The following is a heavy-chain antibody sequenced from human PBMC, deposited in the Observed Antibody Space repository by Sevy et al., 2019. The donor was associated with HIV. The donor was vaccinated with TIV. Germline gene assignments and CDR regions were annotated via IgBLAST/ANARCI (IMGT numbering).Heavy chain of an antibody. CDR1: GFTFDDYG. CDR2: INYNGGST. D-gene: IGHD1-26*01. CDR3: GRGGQWEAPDY. V-gene: IGHV3-20*04. Sequence: GGSLRLSCAASGFTFDDYGMSWVRQAPGKGLEWVSAINYNGGSTGYADSVKGRFTISRDNAKNSLYLQMNSLRAEDTALYYCGRGGQWEAPDYWGQGTLVTVSS. J-gene: IGHJ4*02.